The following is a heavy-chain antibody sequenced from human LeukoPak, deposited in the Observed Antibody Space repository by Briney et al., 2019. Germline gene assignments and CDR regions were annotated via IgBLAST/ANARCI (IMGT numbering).Heavy chain of an antibody. CDR3: ARLNGIALAGTWTSHDDS. D-gene: IGHD3/OR15-3a*01. CDR1: GFTFSSYS. Sequence: QPGGSLRLSCAASGFTFSSYSMNWVRQAPGKGLEYVSYISSGSGTIYYADSVKGRFTISRDNAQNSLYLQMNSLRPEDTAVYYCARLNGIALAGTWTSHDDSWGQGTLVTVSS. V-gene: IGHV3-48*04. CDR2: ISSGSGTI. J-gene: IGHJ4*02.